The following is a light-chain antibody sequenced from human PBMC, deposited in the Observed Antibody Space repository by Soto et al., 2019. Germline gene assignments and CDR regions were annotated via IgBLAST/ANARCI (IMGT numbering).Light chain of an antibody. J-gene: IGLJ1*01. CDR1: SSDIGGYTY. Sequence: QSVLTQPRSVSGSPGQSVTISCTGTSSDIGGYTYVSWYQQHPGKAPKVIIYDVSERPSGVPDRFSGSKSGNTASLTISGLQPEDEADYYCCSFAGPQSFEDFGEGTEVTVL. V-gene: IGLV2-11*01. CDR2: DVS. CDR3: CSFAGPQSFED.